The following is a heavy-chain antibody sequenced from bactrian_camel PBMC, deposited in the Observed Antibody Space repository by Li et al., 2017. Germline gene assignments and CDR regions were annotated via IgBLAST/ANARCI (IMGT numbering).Heavy chain of an antibody. J-gene: IGHJ6*01. CDR3: AASTDTWCTIRFRESDFDY. CDR1: GFTDTHNC. CDR2: ITILEHNT. V-gene: IGHV3S31*01. Sequence: VQLVESGGGSVQAGGFLRLSCAASGFTDTHNCMGWFRQAPGNGRKGVAAITILEHNTNYAKSDVRGRFTISRDSRENTVYLQMNSLKPEDTGMYYCAASTDTWCTIRFRESDFDYWGQGTQVTVS. D-gene: IGHD2*01.